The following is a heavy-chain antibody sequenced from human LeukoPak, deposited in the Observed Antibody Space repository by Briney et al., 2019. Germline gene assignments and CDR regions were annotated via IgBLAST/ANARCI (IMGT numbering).Heavy chain of an antibody. V-gene: IGHV4-39*07. D-gene: IGHD3-10*01. CDR1: GGSISSSSYY. CDR2: IYYSGST. Sequence: SETLSLTCTVSGGSISSSSYYWGWIRQPPGKGLEWIGSIYYSGSTYYNPSLKSRVTISVDTSKDQFSLKLSSVTAADTAVYYCARVIMGKFDYWGQGTLVTVSS. CDR3: ARVIMGKFDY. J-gene: IGHJ4*02.